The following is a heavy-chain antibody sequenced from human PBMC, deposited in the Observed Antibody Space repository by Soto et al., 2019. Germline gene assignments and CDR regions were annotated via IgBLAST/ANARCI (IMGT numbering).Heavy chain of an antibody. D-gene: IGHD6-13*01. CDR1: GGSISSNY. CDR2: VYNSGST. CDR3: ARYRREAVAGYTLDN. V-gene: IGHV4-59*01. J-gene: IGHJ4*02. Sequence: SETLSLTCTVSGGSISSNYWTWILQPPGKGLEWIGYVYNSGSTNYNPSLKSRVTISEDTSKSQFSLKVNSMTAADTAVYYCARYRREAVAGYTLDNWGQGILGTVSS.